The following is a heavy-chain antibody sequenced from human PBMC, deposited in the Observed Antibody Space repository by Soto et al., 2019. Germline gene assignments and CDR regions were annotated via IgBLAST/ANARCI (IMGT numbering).Heavy chain of an antibody. D-gene: IGHD3-22*01. V-gene: IGHV3-30*03. Sequence: QVQLVESGGGVVQPGRSLRLSCAASGFTFSSYGMHWVRQAPGKGLEWVAVISYDGSNKYYADSVKGRFTISRDNSKNTLYLQMNSLRAEDTAVYYCARRITMIVVEVDAFDIWGQGTMVTVSS. CDR3: ARRITMIVVEVDAFDI. CDR1: GFTFSSYG. J-gene: IGHJ3*02. CDR2: ISYDGSNK.